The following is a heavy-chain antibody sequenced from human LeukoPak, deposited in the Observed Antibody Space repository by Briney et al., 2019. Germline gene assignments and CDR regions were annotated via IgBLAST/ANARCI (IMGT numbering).Heavy chain of an antibody. CDR3: AKRETAIDAFNI. V-gene: IGHV5-10-1*01. D-gene: IGHD2-21*02. Sequence: GESLKISCQGSGYRFTSYSISWVRKMPGKGLEWMGRIDPSDSYTDYSPSFQGHVTISADKSINTAYLQWSSLKASDTAMYYCAKRETAIDAFNIWGQGTLVTVSS. CDR1: GYRFTSYS. CDR2: IDPSDSYT. J-gene: IGHJ3*02.